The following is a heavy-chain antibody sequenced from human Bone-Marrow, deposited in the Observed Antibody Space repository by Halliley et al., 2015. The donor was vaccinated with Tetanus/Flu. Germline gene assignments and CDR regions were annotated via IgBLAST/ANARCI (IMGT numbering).Heavy chain of an antibody. CDR1: GFTFNSAW. J-gene: IGHJ3*01. Sequence: VQLVQSGGGLVKPGGSLTLSCAASGFTFNSAWMTWVRQAPGKGLEWVGRIKSKHEGGTTQYAAPVKGRFTISRDDSKNMVFLRKKGMKTEDTAVYYCFCSGTHHDDAFELWGQGTTVTVSS. CDR3: FCSGTHHDDAFEL. V-gene: IGHV3-15*01. CDR2: IKSKHEGGTT. D-gene: IGHD3-10*02.